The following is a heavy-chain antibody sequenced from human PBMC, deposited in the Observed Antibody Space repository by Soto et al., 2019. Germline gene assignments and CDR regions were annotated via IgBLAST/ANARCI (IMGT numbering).Heavy chain of an antibody. CDR3: ARDFEDYDILTGYLYYFDY. CDR1: GFTFSSYS. D-gene: IGHD3-9*01. J-gene: IGHJ4*02. Sequence: GGSLRLSCAASGFTFSSYSMNWVRQAPGKGLEWVSYISSSSSTIYYADSVKGRFTISRDNAKNSLYLQMNSLRDEDTAVYYCARDFEDYDILTGYLYYFDYWGQGTLVTVSS. CDR2: ISSSSSTI. V-gene: IGHV3-48*02.